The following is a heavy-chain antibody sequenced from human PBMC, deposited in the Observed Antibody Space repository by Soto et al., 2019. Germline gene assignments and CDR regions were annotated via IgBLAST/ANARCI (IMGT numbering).Heavy chain of an antibody. D-gene: IGHD3-3*01. CDR1: GGSISSGDYY. Sequence: QVQLQESGPGLVKPSQTLSLTCTVSGGSISSGDYYWSWIRQPPGKGLEWIGYIYYSGSTYYNPSLKSRVTISVDTSKNQFSLKLSSVTAADTAVYYCARGPYYDFWSGYYTGHYFDYWGQGTLVTVSS. CDR3: ARGPYYDFWSGYYTGHYFDY. J-gene: IGHJ4*02. V-gene: IGHV4-30-4*01. CDR2: IYYSGST.